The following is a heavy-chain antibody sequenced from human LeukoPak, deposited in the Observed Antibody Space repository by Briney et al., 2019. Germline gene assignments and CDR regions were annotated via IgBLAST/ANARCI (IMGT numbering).Heavy chain of an antibody. J-gene: IGHJ3*02. CDR1: GFTFSSYA. D-gene: IGHD2-2*01. Sequence: GGSLRLSCAASGFTFSSYAMSWVRQAPGKGLEWVSAISGSGGSTYYADSVKGRFTISRDNSKNTLYLQMNSLRAEDTAVYYCAKEPVGYCSSTSCQDAFDIWGQGTMVTVSS. V-gene: IGHV3-23*01. CDR3: AKEPVGYCSSTSCQDAFDI. CDR2: ISGSGGST.